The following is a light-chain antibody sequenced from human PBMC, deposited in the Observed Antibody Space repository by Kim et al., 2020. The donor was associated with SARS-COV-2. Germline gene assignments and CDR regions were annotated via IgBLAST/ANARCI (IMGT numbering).Light chain of an antibody. CDR1: QSISSW. V-gene: IGKV1-5*03. J-gene: IGKJ4*01. CDR2: KAS. CDR3: QQYNSYSPLT. Sequence: DIHMTQSPSTLSASVGDRVTITCRASQSISSWLAWYQQKPGKAPNLLIYKASSLESGVPSRFSGSGSGTEFTLTISSLQPDDFATYYCQQYNSYSPLTFGGGTKLEI.